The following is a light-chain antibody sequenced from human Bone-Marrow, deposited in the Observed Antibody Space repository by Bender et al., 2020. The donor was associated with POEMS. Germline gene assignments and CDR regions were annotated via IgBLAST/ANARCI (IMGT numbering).Light chain of an antibody. J-gene: IGLJ2*01. V-gene: IGLV2-23*01. CDR3: CSYAGSVV. CDR2: EGS. CDR1: SSDVGGYDF. Sequence: QSALTQPASVSGSPGQSITISCTGTSSDVGGYDFVSWYQQIPGSAPKLVIYEGSKRPLGVSNRFSGSNSGNTASLTISGLQAEDEADYYCCSYAGSVVFGGGTKLTVL.